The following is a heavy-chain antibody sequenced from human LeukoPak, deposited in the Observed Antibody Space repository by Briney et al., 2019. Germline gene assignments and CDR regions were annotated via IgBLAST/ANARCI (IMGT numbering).Heavy chain of an antibody. V-gene: IGHV4-34*01. D-gene: IGHD1-26*01. CDR2: INHSEST. Sequence: SETLSLTRAVYGGSFSGYYWSWIRQPPGKGLEWIREINHSESTNYNPSLKSRVTISVDTSKNQSSLKLSSVTAADTAVYYCARGGPYSGSYLRRSGWFDPWGQGTLVTVSS. J-gene: IGHJ5*02. CDR1: GGSFSGYY. CDR3: ARGGPYSGSYLRRSGWFDP.